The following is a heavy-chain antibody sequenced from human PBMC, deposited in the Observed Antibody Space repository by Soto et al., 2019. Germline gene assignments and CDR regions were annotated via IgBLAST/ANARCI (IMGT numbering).Heavy chain of an antibody. CDR2: ISYDGSNK. CDR1: GFTFSSYG. CDR3: AKETYSGPLDY. Sequence: QVQLVESGGGVVQPGRSLRLSCAASGFTFSSYGMHWVRQAPGKGLEWVAVISYDGSNKYYAESVKGRFTISRDKSKNPLYLQMNSLRAEDTAVYYCAKETYSGPLDYWGQGTLVTVSS. V-gene: IGHV3-30*18. D-gene: IGHD2-15*01. J-gene: IGHJ4*02.